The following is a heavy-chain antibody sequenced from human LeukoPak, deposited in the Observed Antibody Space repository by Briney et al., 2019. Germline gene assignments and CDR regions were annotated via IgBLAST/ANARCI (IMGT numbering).Heavy chain of an antibody. V-gene: IGHV3-30*18. Sequence: GGSLRLSCAASGFTFSSYGMHWVHQAPGKGLEWVAVISYDGSNKYYADSVKGRFTISRDNSKNTLYLQMNSLRAEDTAVYYCAKDREMVYAIMVDYWGQGTLVTVSS. J-gene: IGHJ4*02. D-gene: IGHD2-8*01. CDR1: GFTFSSYG. CDR2: ISYDGSNK. CDR3: AKDREMVYAIMVDY.